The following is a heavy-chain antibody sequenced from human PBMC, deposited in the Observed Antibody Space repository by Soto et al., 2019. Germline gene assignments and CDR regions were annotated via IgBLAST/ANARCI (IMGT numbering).Heavy chain of an antibody. J-gene: IGHJ6*02. V-gene: IGHV3-53*01. CDR3: ARDSQYCSGGSCYYYYYGIDV. Sequence: EVQLVESGGGLIQPGGSLRLSCAASGFTVSSNYMSWVRQAPGKGLEWVSVIYSGGSTYYADSVKGRFTISRDNSKNTLYLQMNSLRAEDTAVYYCARDSQYCSGGSCYYYYYGIDVWGQGTTVTVSS. CDR2: IYSGGST. CDR1: GFTVSSNY. D-gene: IGHD2-15*01.